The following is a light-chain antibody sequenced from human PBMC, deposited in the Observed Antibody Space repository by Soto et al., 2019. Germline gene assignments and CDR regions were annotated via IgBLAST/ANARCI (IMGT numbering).Light chain of an antibody. Sequence: TQSPSTLSASVGDRVTITCRASQSVSSYLAWYQQKPGQAPRLLIYGASNRATGIPARFSGSGSGTDFTLTISSLEPEDFAIYYCQQRDKWPRTFGQGTKVDIK. J-gene: IGKJ1*01. V-gene: IGKV3-11*01. CDR2: GAS. CDR3: QQRDKWPRT. CDR1: QSVSSY.